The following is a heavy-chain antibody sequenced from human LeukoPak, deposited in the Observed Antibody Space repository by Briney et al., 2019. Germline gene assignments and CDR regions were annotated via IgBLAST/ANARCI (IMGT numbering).Heavy chain of an antibody. CDR3: AKDPPFGDYYYHVDV. D-gene: IGHD3-10*01. CDR1: GFTFSTSA. J-gene: IGHJ6*04. CDR2: ISASGGST. V-gene: IGHV3-23*01. Sequence: GGSLGLSCAASGFTFSTSAMSWVRQAPGKGLEWVSAISASGGSTYYADSVKGRFTISRDNSKSTLYLRMNSLRGEDTAVYYCAKDPPFGDYYYHVDVWGKGTTVTVSS.